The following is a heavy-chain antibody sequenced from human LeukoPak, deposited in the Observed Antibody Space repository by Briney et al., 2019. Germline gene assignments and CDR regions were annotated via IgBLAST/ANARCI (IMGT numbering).Heavy chain of an antibody. CDR3: AKDEWYSSGWYLDY. CDR2: IRSDGSTK. V-gene: IGHV3-30*02. CDR1: GFTFSSCG. Sequence: GGSLRLSCAASGFTFSSCGMHWVRQTPGKGLEWVAFIRSDGSTKYYADSVKGRFTISRDNSRNTLYLQMNSLRAEDTAVYYCAKDEWYSSGWYLDYWGQGTLVTVSS. D-gene: IGHD6-19*01. J-gene: IGHJ4*02.